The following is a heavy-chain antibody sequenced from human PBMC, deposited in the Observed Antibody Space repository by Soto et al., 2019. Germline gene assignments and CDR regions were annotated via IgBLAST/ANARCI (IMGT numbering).Heavy chain of an antibody. CDR2: IWYDGSLQ. CDR1: GFSFENYG. V-gene: IGHV3-33*06. D-gene: IGHD5-12*01. J-gene: IGHJ6*01. CDR3: ANLWGDGYNLGQDYNGMYV. Sequence: QVQMVESGGGVVQPGRSLRLSCAASGFSFENYGMHWVRQAPGRGLEWVAIIWYDGSLQYYAAAVKGRFTISRDNSKNTLYLEMNSLRAEYTAVYYCANLWGDGYNLGQDYNGMYVW.